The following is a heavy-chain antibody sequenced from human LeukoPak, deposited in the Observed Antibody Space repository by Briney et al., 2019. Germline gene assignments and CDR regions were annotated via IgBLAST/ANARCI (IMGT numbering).Heavy chain of an antibody. J-gene: IGHJ5*02. CDR2: IYYSGST. V-gene: IGHV4-59*01. Sequence: SEALSLTCAVSGGSISSYYWSWIRQPPGKGLEWIGYIYYSGSTNYNPSLKSRVTISVDTSKNQFSLKLTSVTAADTAVYFCARGGYYGTGNDFRFDPWGQGTLVTVSS. CDR3: ARGGYYGTGNDFRFDP. CDR1: GGSISSYY. D-gene: IGHD3-10*01.